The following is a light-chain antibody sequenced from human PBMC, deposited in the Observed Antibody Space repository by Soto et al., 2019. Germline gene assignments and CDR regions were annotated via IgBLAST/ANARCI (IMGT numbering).Light chain of an antibody. J-gene: IGLJ2*01. V-gene: IGLV2-14*03. CDR3: SSYSRSTTPVV. Sequence: QSALTQPASVSGSPGQSITISCTVTSSDVGAFTSVSWYQQHPGKAPKLIIYDIIHRPSGVSDRFSGSKSVNTASLTISGLQPEDEATYHCSSYSRSTTPVVFGGGTKVTVL. CDR1: SSDVGAFTS. CDR2: DII.